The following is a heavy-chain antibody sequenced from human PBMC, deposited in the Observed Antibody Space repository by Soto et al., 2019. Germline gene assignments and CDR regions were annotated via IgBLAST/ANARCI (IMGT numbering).Heavy chain of an antibody. V-gene: IGHV1-8*01. CDR1: GYTFTSYD. D-gene: IGHD2-15*01. Sequence: ASVKVSCKASGYTFTSYDINWVRQATGQGLEWMGWMNPNSGNTGYAQKFQGRVTMTRNTSISTAYMELSSLRSEDTAVYYCARGESSPQGSNYYYYMDVWGKGTTVTVSS. CDR2: MNPNSGNT. J-gene: IGHJ6*03. CDR3: ARGESSPQGSNYYYYMDV.